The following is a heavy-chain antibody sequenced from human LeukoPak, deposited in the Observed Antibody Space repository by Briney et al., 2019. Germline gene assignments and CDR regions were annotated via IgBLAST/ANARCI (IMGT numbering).Heavy chain of an antibody. D-gene: IGHD6-19*01. CDR3: ARDLSVAGTNWFDP. CDR2: IYYSGST. J-gene: IGHJ5*02. Sequence: SETLSLTCTVSGGSISRYYWSWIRQPPGKGLEWIGYIYYSGSTNYNPSLKSRVTISVDTSKNQFSLKLSSVTAADTAVYYCARDLSVAGTNWFDPWGQGTLVTVSS. CDR1: GGSISRYY. V-gene: IGHV4-59*01.